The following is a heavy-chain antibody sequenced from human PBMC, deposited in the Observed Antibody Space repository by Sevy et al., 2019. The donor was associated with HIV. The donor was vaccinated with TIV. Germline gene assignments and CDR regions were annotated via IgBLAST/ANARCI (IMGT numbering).Heavy chain of an antibody. V-gene: IGHV3-48*04. J-gene: IGHJ5*02. CDR3: ARDYYRSGSYSFDL. Sequence: GGSLRLSCVDSGFDFSIHNMNWVRQAPGKGPEWLSYIPSSGSGIDYADFLRGRFISSRDNARNTLYLQMSSLGADDTAVYYCARDYYRSGSYSFDLWGRGTLVTVSS. D-gene: IGHD3-10*01. CDR1: GFDFSIHN. CDR2: IPSSGSGI.